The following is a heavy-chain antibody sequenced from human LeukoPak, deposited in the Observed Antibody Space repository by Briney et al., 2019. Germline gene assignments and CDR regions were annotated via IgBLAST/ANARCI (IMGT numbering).Heavy chain of an antibody. CDR3: ARDVSVATYYFDY. V-gene: IGHV1-3*03. D-gene: IGHD5-12*01. CDR2: INAGDGSI. Sequence: ASVKVSCKASGYTFTSYALHWVRQAPGQRLEWMGWINAGDGSIKYSQDFQGRVTITRDTSASTAYMDLSSLRSEDVAVYYCARDVSVATYYFDYWGQGTLVTVSS. CDR1: GYTFTSYA. J-gene: IGHJ4*02.